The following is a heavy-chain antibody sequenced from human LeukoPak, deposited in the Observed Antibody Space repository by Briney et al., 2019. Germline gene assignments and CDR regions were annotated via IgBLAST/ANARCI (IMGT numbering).Heavy chain of an antibody. Sequence: GGSLRLSCAASGFTFSSYEMNWVRQAPGKGREWVSYMSNSGSTTYYTQSVKGRFTISRDNANNSLYLQMNSLRAEDTAVYYCARYLRITHMVEMATTYPNYYYYYYMDVWGKGTTITVSS. J-gene: IGHJ6*03. CDR3: ARYLRITHMVEMATTYPNYYYYYYMDV. CDR2: MSNSGSTT. V-gene: IGHV3-48*03. CDR1: GFTFSSYE. D-gene: IGHD5-24*01.